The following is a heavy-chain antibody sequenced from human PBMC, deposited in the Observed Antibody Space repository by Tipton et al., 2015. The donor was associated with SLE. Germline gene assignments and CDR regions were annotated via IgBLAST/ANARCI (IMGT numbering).Heavy chain of an antibody. CDR1: GFTFRSYW. Sequence: GSLRLSCVASGFTFRSYWMSWVRQAPGKGLEWVANIEQDGSEKYYLDSVKGRFTISRDNAKNSLYLQLNSLRAEDTAVYYCSRSLNYWGQGTLVTVSS. CDR2: IEQDGSEK. V-gene: IGHV3-7*01. CDR3: SRSLNY. J-gene: IGHJ4*02.